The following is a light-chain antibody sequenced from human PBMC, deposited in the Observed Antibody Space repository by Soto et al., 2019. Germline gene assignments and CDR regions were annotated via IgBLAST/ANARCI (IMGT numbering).Light chain of an antibody. CDR3: QQRSNWPPLT. CDR1: RSVNNNY. J-gene: IGKJ5*01. V-gene: IGKV3-11*01. Sequence: EIVLTQSPGTLSLSPGERATLSCRASRSVNNNYLAWYQQKPGQAPRLLIYDASNRATGIPARFSGSGSGTDFTLTISSLEPEDFAVYYCQQRSNWPPLTFGQGTRLEI. CDR2: DAS.